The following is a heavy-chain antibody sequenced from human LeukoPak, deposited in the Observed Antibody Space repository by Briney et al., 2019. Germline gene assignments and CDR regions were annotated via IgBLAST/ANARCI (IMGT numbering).Heavy chain of an antibody. V-gene: IGHV3-30*19. CDR2: ISYDGSNK. J-gene: IGHJ1*01. CDR3: ARAGRELLLFYFQH. D-gene: IGHD1-26*01. CDR1: GFTFSSYG. Sequence: RSGGSLRLSCAASGFTFSSYGMHWVRQAPGKGLEWVAVISYDGSNKYYADSVKGRFTISRDNSKNTLYLQMNSLRAEDTAVYYCARAGRELLLFYFQHWGQGTLVTVSS.